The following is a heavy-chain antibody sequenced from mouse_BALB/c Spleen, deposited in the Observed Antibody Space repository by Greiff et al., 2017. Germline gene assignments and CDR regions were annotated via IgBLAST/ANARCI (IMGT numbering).Heavy chain of an antibody. J-gene: IGHJ2*01. Sequence: EVKVVESGGGLVKPGGSLKLSCAASGFTFSSYAMSWVRQSPETRLEWVAEISSGGSYTYYPDTVTGRFTISRDNAKNTQYLKMSSLRSEDTAMYCCTRGGINYYSNTYYIDYWGQGTTLTVSS. CDR1: GFTFSSYA. V-gene: IGHV5-9-4*01. CDR2: ISSGGSYT. CDR3: TRGGINYYSNTYYIDY. D-gene: IGHD2-5*01.